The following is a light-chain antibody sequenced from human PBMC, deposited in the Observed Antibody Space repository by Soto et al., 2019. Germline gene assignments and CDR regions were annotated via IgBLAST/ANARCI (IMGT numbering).Light chain of an antibody. Sequence: QSVLTQPASVSGSPGQSITISCTGTISDVGGYNFVSWYQQYPGKAPKLMICDVSNRPSGVSKRFSGSKSGNTASLTISGLQAEDEADYYCSSFTGSNYVFGTGTKLTVL. V-gene: IGLV2-14*03. CDR2: DVS. CDR3: SSFTGSNYV. CDR1: ISDVGGYNF. J-gene: IGLJ1*01.